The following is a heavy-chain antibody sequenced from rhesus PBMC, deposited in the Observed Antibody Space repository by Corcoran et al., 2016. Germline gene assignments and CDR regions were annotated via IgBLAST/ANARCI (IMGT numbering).Heavy chain of an antibody. Sequence: EVQLVESVGGLVQPGVSLRLSCSASGFTFSIYGIHWVRPAQGKGLEWGAVISSDGSNKYYADSVKDRFTISRDNSNNILYLQMNNLKWEDTAVYYCTRFDVWGPGVLVTVSS. CDR2: ISSDGSNK. J-gene: IGHJ5-1*01. V-gene: IGHV3-54*02. CDR1: GFTFSIYG. CDR3: TRFDV.